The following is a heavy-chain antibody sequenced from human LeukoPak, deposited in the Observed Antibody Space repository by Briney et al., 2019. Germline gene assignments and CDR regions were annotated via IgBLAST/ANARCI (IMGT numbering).Heavy chain of an antibody. D-gene: IGHD5-18*01. CDR3: ARDPYSGAYGDTYYYYMDV. CDR1: GFSFSSYN. Sequence: PGGSLRLSCEASGFSFSSYNMDWVRRTPGKGLEWISSITTSSSYTFYADSVKGRFTIYRDNARNSLYLQMNSLTAEDTAVYYCARDPYSGAYGDTYYYYMDVWGKGTTVTISS. CDR2: ITTSSSYT. J-gene: IGHJ6*03. V-gene: IGHV3-21*01.